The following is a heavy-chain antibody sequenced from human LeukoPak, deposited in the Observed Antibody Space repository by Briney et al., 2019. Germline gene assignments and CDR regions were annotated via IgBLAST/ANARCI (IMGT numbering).Heavy chain of an antibody. V-gene: IGHV3-30*02. Sequence: PGGSLRLSCAASGFTFSSYGMHWVRQAPGKGLEWVAFIRYDGSNKYYADSVKGRFTISRDNSKNTLYLQMNSLRAEDTAVYCCARGSGYDDPWFDPWGQGTLVTVSS. CDR2: IRYDGSNK. J-gene: IGHJ5*02. CDR1: GFTFSSYG. CDR3: ARGSGYDDPWFDP. D-gene: IGHD5-12*01.